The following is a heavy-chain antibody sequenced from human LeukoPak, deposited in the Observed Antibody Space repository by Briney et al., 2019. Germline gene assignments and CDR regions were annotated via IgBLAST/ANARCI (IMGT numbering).Heavy chain of an antibody. CDR3: TPRRTGKYYFDY. CDR1: GYTFTSYD. D-gene: IGHD3-10*01. CDR2: MNPNSGNT. J-gene: IGHJ4*02. Sequence: ASVKVSCKASGYTFTSYDINWVRQATGQGLEWMGWMNPNSGNTGYAQKFQGRVTMTRNTSITTAYMELSSLTSEDTAVYYCTPRRTGKYYFDYWGQGTLVTVSS. V-gene: IGHV1-8*01.